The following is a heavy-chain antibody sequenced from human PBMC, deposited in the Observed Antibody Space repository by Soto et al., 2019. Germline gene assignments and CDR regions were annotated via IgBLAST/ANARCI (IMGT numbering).Heavy chain of an antibody. D-gene: IGHD5-12*01. CDR1: GDSVSSNTAS. V-gene: IGHV6-1*01. J-gene: IGHJ5*02. CDR2: TYSRSKWYN. CDR3: AKGDNIGTKTGYAFDP. Sequence: QTLSLTCAISGDSVSSNTASWNWIRQSPSRGLEWLGRTYSRSKWYNDYAVSVKSRIIINPDTSNNQFSLQLNSVTPEDTAVYFCAKGDNIGTKTGYAFDPWGQGIMVTVSS.